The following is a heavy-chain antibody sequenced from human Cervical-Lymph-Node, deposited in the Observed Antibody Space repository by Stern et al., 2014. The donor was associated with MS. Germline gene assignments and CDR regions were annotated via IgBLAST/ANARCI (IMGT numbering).Heavy chain of an antibody. CDR2: IFWDDYK. Sequence: QVTLRESGPTLVKPTQTLTLTCTFSGFSISTGAVGVAWIRQPPGKALEWLALIFWDDYKRYSPSLRSRLTITKDTSKNQVVLTMTNMDPVDTATYYCAYSGGGSTWHSPYTWFDPWGQGTLVTVSS. D-gene: IGHD6-13*01. CDR3: AYSGGGSTWHSPYTWFDP. CDR1: GFSISTGAVG. J-gene: IGHJ5*02. V-gene: IGHV2-5*02.